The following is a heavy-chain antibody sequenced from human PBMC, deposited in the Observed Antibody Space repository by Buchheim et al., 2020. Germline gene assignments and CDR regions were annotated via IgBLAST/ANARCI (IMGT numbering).Heavy chain of an antibody. CDR3: AKEVRPNDF. CDR1: GFTFSSAA. V-gene: IGHV3-23*04. Sequence: EVHLVQSGGGLVQPGGSLRLSCEASGFTFSSAAMTWVRQAPGKGLEWVSSLTISGDFTYYADSVRGRFSIPRDISMNTLYLQRNSLRAEDTAVYYCAKEVRPNDFWGQGTL. CDR2: LTISGDFT. J-gene: IGHJ4*02.